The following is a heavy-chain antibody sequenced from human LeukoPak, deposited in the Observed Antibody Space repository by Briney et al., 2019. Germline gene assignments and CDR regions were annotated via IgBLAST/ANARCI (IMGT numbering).Heavy chain of an antibody. Sequence: GGSLRLSCAASGFTFSSYAMHWVRQAPGKGLEWVAVISYDGSNKYYADSVKGRFTISRDNSKNTLYLQMNSLRAEDTAVYYCARAVAGPYDPFDYWGQGTLVTVSS. CDR1: GFTFSSYA. J-gene: IGHJ4*02. CDR2: ISYDGSNK. D-gene: IGHD6-19*01. CDR3: ARAVAGPYDPFDY. V-gene: IGHV3-30-3*01.